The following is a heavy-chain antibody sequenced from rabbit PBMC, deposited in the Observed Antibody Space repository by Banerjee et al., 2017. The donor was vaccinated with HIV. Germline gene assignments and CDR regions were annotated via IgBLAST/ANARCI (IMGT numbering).Heavy chain of an antibody. CDR2: INTSSGNT. CDR1: GFSFSINYY. CDR3: ARDAGGDGYSNDL. J-gene: IGHJ6*01. Sequence: QEQLEESGGDLVKPEGSLTLTCTASGFSFSINYYMCWVRQAPGKGLEWIACINTSSGNTVYASWAKGRFTISKTSSTTVTLQMTSLTAADTATYFCARDAGGDGYSNDLWGPGTLVTVS. D-gene: IGHD7-1*01. V-gene: IGHV1S45*01.